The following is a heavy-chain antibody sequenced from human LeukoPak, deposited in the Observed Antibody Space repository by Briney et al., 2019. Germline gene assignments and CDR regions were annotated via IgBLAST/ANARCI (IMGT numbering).Heavy chain of an antibody. D-gene: IGHD3-3*01. CDR3: ARPYYDFWSGWDP. CDR1: GYTFTGYY. Sequence: WASVKVSCKASGYTFTGYYMHWVRQAPGQGLEWMGWINPNSGGTNYAQKFQGRVTMTRDTSISTAYMELSRLRSDDTAVYYCARPYYDFWSGWDPWGQGTLVTVSS. J-gene: IGHJ5*02. CDR2: INPNSGGT. V-gene: IGHV1-2*02.